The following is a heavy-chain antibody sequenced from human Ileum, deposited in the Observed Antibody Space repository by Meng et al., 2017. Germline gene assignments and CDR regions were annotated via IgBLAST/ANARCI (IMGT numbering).Heavy chain of an antibody. V-gene: IGHV3-74*01. Sequence: ESLKISCAASGFDFASYVMNWVRQVPGGELAWFSRISHNGTDTRHADSVKGRFTISRDNAKNTVYLQMNSLRDDDTAVYYCTRDGDWILYDYWGQGTLVTVSS. D-gene: IGHD2-21*02. CDR2: ISHNGTDT. CDR3: TRDGDWILYDY. CDR1: GFDFASYV. J-gene: IGHJ4*02.